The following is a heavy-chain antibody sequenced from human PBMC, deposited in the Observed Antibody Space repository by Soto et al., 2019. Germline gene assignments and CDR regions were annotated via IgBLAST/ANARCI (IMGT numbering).Heavy chain of an antibody. V-gene: IGHV1-18*01. CDR2: ISAYNGNT. J-gene: IGHJ6*02. Sequence: QVQLVQSGAEVKKPGASVKVSCKASGYTFTSYGISWVRQAPGQGLEWMGWISAYNGNTNYAQKLQGRVTMTTDTSTSTAYMELRSLRSDDTAVYYCARDNYYGSGSYSSLYYYYGMDVWGQGTTVTVSS. CDR3: ARDNYYGSGSYSSLYYYYGMDV. D-gene: IGHD3-10*01. CDR1: GYTFTSYG.